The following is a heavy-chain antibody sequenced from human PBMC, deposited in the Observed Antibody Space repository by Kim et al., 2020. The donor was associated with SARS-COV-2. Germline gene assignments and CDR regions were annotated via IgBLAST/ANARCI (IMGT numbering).Heavy chain of an antibody. D-gene: IGHD1-7*01. J-gene: IGHJ4*02. Sequence: YTDYVASVKSRIIINADTSKNRFSLQINSVTAEDTAVYYCASGTGTFDSWGQGTLVSVSS. CDR3: ASGTGTFDS. V-gene: IGHV6-1*01. CDR2: YT.